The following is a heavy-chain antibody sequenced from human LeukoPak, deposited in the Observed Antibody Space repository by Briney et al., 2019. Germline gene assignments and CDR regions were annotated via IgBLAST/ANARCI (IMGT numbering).Heavy chain of an antibody. CDR1: GFTFSIYW. J-gene: IGHJ4*02. V-gene: IGHV3-7*03. D-gene: IGHD5-18*01. Sequence: GGSLRLSCAASGFTFSIYWMTWVRQAPGKGLEWVANIKEDGSEKYYVDSVKGRFTISRDNAKDPLYLQMNSLRADDMAVYYCALEEASYGLDYWGQGTLVTVSS. CDR2: IKEDGSEK. CDR3: ALEEASYGLDY.